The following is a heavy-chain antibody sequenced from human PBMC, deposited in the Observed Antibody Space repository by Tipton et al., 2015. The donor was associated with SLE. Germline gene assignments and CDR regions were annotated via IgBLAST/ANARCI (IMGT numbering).Heavy chain of an antibody. Sequence: TLSLTCTVSGASISSHYWSWIRQPPGKGLEWIGYIFYTGNTDYNPSLKSRVTLSVNTSKNQFSLTLNSVTAADTAIYYCARGIFRGFFDYWGQGTRVTVPS. V-gene: IGHV4-59*11. CDR3: ARGIFRGFFDY. J-gene: IGHJ4*02. CDR2: IFYTGNT. D-gene: IGHD3-9*01. CDR1: GASISSHY.